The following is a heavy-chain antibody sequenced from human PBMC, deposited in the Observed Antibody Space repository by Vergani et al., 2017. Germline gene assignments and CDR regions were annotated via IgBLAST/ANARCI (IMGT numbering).Heavy chain of an antibody. CDR3: ARDIVGIAAAYDYFDY. J-gene: IGHJ4*02. CDR2: INPSGGST. Sequence: QVQLVQSGAEVKKPGASVKVSCKASGYTFTSYYMHWVRQAPGQGLVWMGIINPSGGSTSYAQKFQGRVTMTRDTSTSTVYMELSSLRSEDTAVDYCARDIVGIAAAYDYFDYWGQGTLVTVSS. V-gene: IGHV1-46*03. D-gene: IGHD6-13*01. CDR1: GYTFTSYY.